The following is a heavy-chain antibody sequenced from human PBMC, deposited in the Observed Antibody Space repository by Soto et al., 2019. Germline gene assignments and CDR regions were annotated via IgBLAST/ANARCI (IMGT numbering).Heavy chain of an antibody. CDR3: AKYMGAGAAFDS. CDR2: ISWNSGSI. J-gene: IGHJ4*02. CDR1: GFTFDDYA. V-gene: IGHV3-9*01. D-gene: IGHD6-19*01. Sequence: EVQLVESGGGLVQPGRSLRLSCAASGFTFDDYAMHWVRQAPGKGLEWVSGISWNSGSIGYADSVKGRFTISRDNAKNSLYLQMNSLRAEDTALYYCAKYMGAGAAFDSWGQGTLVTVSS.